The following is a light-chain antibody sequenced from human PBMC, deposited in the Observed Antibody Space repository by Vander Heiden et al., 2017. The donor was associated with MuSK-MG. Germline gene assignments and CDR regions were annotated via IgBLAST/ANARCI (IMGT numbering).Light chain of an antibody. J-gene: IGKJ3*01. CDR1: QSISSW. V-gene: IGKV1-5*03. CDR2: KAS. CDR3: QRYNSYGQD. Sequence: DIQMTQSPSTLSASVGDRVTITCRASQSISSWLAWYQQKPGKAPKLLIYKASSLESGVPSRFSGSGSGTEFTLTISSLQPDDFATYYCQRYNSYGQDFGHGTKVDIK.